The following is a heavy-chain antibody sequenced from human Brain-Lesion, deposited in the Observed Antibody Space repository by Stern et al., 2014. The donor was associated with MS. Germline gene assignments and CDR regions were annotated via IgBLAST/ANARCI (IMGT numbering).Heavy chain of an antibody. CDR3: ATPADGGSIDS. Sequence: EVQLVESGAEVKKPGESLKISCKSSGYRFTSYWIGWVRQMPGEGLEWMGIIYPGDPDTQYNPSFQAQVTISADRSTSTAYLQWSSLKASDTAMYYCATPADGGSIDSWGQGTLVTVSS. CDR2: IYPGDPDT. J-gene: IGHJ4*02. D-gene: IGHD6-13*01. CDR1: GYRFTSYW. V-gene: IGHV5-51*01.